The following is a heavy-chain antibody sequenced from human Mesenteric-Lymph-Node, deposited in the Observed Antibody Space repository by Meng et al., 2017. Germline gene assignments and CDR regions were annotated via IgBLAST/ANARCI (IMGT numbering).Heavy chain of an antibody. CDR2: ISSSSTI. V-gene: IGHV3-69-1*01. CDR3: AKSGVES. Sequence: GESLKISCAVSGFTFSDYYTNWVRQAPGKGLEWVSSISSSSTIYYADSVKGRFTISRDNARNSLYLQMNSLRDEDTAVYYCAKSGVESWGQGTLVTVSS. CDR1: GFTFSDYY. J-gene: IGHJ4*02.